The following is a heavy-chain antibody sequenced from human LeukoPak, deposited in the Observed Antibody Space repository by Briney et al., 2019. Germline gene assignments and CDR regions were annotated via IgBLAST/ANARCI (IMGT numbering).Heavy chain of an antibody. CDR1: GGSFSGYY. J-gene: IGHJ4*02. CDR2: INHSGST. D-gene: IGHD2-2*01. Sequence: PETLSLTSAVYGGSFSGYYWSWVRQPPGKVLEWIGEINHSGSTNYNTSPKSRLPLSVDASKNQFSLKLSSVTAADTAVYYCARVLVVTPGFDYWGQGTLVTVSS. V-gene: IGHV4-34*01. CDR3: ARVLVVTPGFDY.